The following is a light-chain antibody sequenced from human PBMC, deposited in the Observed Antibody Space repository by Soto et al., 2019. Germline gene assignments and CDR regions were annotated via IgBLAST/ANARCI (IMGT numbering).Light chain of an antibody. CDR3: CSYAGSSTLV. V-gene: IGLV2-23*01. J-gene: IGLJ3*02. Sequence: QSALTQPASVSGSPGQSITSSCTGTSSDVGSYNLVAWYQQHPGKAPKLMIYEGSKRPSGVSNRFSGSKSGNTASLTISGLQVEDEADYYCCSYAGSSTLVFGGGTKVTVL. CDR2: EGS. CDR1: SSDVGSYNL.